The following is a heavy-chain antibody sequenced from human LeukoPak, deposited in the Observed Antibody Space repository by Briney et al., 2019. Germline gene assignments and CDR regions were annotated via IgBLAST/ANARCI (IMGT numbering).Heavy chain of an antibody. CDR2: IYSSVNT. D-gene: IGHD2-21*02. CDR3: ARSVVVTAPLSY. J-gene: IGHJ4*02. CDR1: TPSISSSY. V-gene: IGHV4-4*07. Sequence: PSETLSLTRTVSTPSISSSYWSSIRQPAGKGLEWIGRIYSSVNTKYSPSLKSRVTMSVDTSKNQFYLKLTSMSAADTAVYYCARSVVVTAPLSYWGQGTLVTVSS.